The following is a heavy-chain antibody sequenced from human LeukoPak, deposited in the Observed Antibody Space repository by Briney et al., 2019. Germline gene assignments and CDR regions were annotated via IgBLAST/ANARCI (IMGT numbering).Heavy chain of an antibody. V-gene: IGHV3-33*01. Sequence: GSLRLSCAASGFIFSNYAMHWVRQAPGKGLEWVAVIWLDGSHQYYADSVKGRFTISRDNSKKTLYLQMDSLSPEDTAVYYCARTQGRFYGSGSYKGFDCWGQGTLVTVSS. CDR1: GFIFSNYA. CDR3: ARTQGRFYGSGSYKGFDC. CDR2: IWLDGSHQ. D-gene: IGHD3-10*01. J-gene: IGHJ4*02.